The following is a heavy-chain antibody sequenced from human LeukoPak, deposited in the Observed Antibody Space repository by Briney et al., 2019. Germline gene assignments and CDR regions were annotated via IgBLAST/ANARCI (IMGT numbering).Heavy chain of an antibody. V-gene: IGHV4-59*01. J-gene: IGHJ2*01. Sequence: PSETLSLTRTVSGGSISSYYWSWIRQTPGKGLEWIGYIYYSGSTNYNPSLKSRVTISVDTSKNQFSLKLSSVTAADTAVYYCARGLYSSGWFYWYFDLWGRGTLVTVSS. D-gene: IGHD6-19*01. CDR1: GGSISSYY. CDR2: IYYSGST. CDR3: ARGLYSSGWFYWYFDL.